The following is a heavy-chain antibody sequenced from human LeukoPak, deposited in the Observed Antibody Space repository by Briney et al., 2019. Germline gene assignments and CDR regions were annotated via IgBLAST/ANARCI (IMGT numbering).Heavy chain of an antibody. D-gene: IGHD3-22*01. CDR2: IKQDGGEI. CDR3: ARGKSTYFESSGSRFDN. J-gene: IGHJ4*02. Sequence: PGGSLRLSCAASGFTFSRYWMSWVRQAPGKGLEWVANIKQDGGEIYYVDSVKGRFTISRDNAKNSLYLQMNSLRAEDTAVYFCARGKSTYFESSGSRFDNWGQGTLVTVSS. CDR1: GFTFSRYW. V-gene: IGHV3-7*01.